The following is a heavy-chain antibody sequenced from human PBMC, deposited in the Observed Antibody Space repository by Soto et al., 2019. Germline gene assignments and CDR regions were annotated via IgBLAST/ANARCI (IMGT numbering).Heavy chain of an antibody. CDR1: GFTFSSYA. V-gene: IGHV3-23*01. J-gene: IGHJ6*02. Sequence: GGSLRLSCAASGFTFSSYAMSWVRQAPGKGLEWVAVISGNGSSTYYADSVKGRFTISRDNSKNTLYLQMNSLRAEDTAVYYCARDLSSSWYSYYYGMDVWGQGTTVTVSS. CDR2: ISGNGSST. CDR3: ARDLSSSWYSYYYGMDV. D-gene: IGHD6-13*01.